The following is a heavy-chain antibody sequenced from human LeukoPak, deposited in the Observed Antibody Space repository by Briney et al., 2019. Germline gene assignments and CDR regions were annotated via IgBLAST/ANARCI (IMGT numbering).Heavy chain of an antibody. V-gene: IGHV3-7*01. CDR3: TRGTMFPYYFYY. CDR2: INPEVSER. D-gene: IGHD3-10*02. J-gene: IGHJ4*02. CDR1: GFTFSNYW. Sequence: GGSLRLSCAASGFTFSNYWMSWVRQAPGRGREGVANINPEVSERYYVDAVKGRFTIYRDNAKNSLYLQMNSLRAEDTAVYYCTRGTMFPYYFYYWGQGTLVTVSS.